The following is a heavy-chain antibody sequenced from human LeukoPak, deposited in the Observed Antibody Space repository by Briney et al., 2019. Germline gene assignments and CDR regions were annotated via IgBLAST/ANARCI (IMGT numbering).Heavy chain of an antibody. D-gene: IGHD3-10*01. CDR3: ARAKITMVRGVQSCDY. Sequence: VASVKVSCKASGYTFTSDGINWVRQAPGQGLEWMGWINTYNGNTKYAQKLQGRVTMTTNTSTGTAYMELRSLRSDDTAVYYCARAKITMVRGVQSCDYWGQGTLVTVSS. CDR2: INTYNGNT. V-gene: IGHV1-18*01. J-gene: IGHJ4*02. CDR1: GYTFTSDG.